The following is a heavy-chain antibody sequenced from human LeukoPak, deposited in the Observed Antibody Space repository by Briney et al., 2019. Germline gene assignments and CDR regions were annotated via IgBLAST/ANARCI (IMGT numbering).Heavy chain of an antibody. CDR3: ARHTDIAPLSSLKY. CDR2: IYYSGST. J-gene: IGHJ4*02. D-gene: IGHD6-13*01. V-gene: IGHV4-59*08. Sequence: PSETLSLTCTVSGGSISSYYWSWIRQTPGKGLEWIGDIYYSGSTNHNPSLKSRVTISVDTSKNQFSLKLSSVTAADTAVYYCARHTDIAPLSSLKYWGQGTLVTVSS. CDR1: GGSISSYY.